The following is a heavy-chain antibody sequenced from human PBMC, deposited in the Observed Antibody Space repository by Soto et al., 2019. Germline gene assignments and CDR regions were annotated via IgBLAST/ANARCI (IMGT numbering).Heavy chain of an antibody. CDR1: GGSSSSYY. V-gene: IGHV4-59*01. CDR3: ARSAGGSSSLRWFDP. D-gene: IGHD6-6*01. Sequence: SETLSLTCTVSGGSSSSYYWSWIRQPPGKGLEWIGYIYYSGSTNYNPSLKSRVTISVDTSKNQFSLKLSSVTAADTAVYYCARSAGGSSSLRWFDPWGQGTLVTVSS. J-gene: IGHJ5*02. CDR2: IYYSGST.